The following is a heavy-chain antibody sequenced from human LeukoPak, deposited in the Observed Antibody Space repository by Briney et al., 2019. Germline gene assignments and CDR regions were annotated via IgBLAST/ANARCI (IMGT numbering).Heavy chain of an antibody. D-gene: IGHD4/OR15-4a*01. CDR3: ARRAGAYSHPYDY. Sequence: GGSLRLSCVASGFTFSSYWMYWVRQAPGKGLVWVSHINSDGSSTNYADSVKGRFTISRDNSKNTLYLQMNSLRAEDTAVYYCARRAGAYSHPYDYWGQGTLVTVSS. V-gene: IGHV3-74*01. CDR1: GFTFSSYW. J-gene: IGHJ4*02. CDR2: INSDGSST.